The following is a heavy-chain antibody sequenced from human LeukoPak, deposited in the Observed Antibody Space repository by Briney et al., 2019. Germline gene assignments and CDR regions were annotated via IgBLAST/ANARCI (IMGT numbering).Heavy chain of an antibody. CDR1: GHSFVGYY. D-gene: IGHD5-24*01. Sequence: ASVKVSCKASGHSFVGYYIHWIRQAPGQGLEWLGWMNPDTGGRKLAQKFQGRVTLTRDTSINTAYMELNSLQSDDTAVYFCARDRVEMSTSLSFFDNWGRGSLITVSS. CDR3: ARDRVEMSTSLSFFDN. V-gene: IGHV1-2*02. CDR2: MNPDTGGR. J-gene: IGHJ4*02.